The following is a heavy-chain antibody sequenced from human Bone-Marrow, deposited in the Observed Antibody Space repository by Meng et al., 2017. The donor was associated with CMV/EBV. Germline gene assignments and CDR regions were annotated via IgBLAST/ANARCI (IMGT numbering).Heavy chain of an antibody. Sequence: CAASGFSFSTYWMHWVRQAPGEGLVWVSRIKSDGSATSYADAVQGRFTISRDNAKNTLSLQMNGLRAEDAAVYYCARGPLNGLYFFDSWGQGTLVTVSS. V-gene: IGHV3-74*01. CDR3: ARGPLNGLYFFDS. D-gene: IGHD3-9*01. CDR2: IKSDGSAT. J-gene: IGHJ4*02. CDR1: GFSFSTYW.